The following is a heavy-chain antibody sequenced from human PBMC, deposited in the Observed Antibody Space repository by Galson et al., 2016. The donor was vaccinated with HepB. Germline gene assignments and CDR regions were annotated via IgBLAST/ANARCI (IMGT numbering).Heavy chain of an antibody. CDR2: IYHSGST. J-gene: IGHJ4*02. CDR1: GGSIRRGGYH. D-gene: IGHD3-10*01. V-gene: IGHV4-31*03. Sequence: TLSLTCTVSGGSIRRGGYHWTWNRHHPGKGLEWIGYIYHSGSTYYNPSLKSRVTISVDTSKNQFPLKLSSVTAADTAVYFCARDRSSGSGSFGYWGQGTLVTVSS. CDR3: ARDRSSGSGSFGY.